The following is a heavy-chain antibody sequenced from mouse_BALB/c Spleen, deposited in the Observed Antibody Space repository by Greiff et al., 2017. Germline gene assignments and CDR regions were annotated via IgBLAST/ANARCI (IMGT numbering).Heavy chain of an antibody. Sequence: EVNVVESGGGLVKPGGSLKLSCAASGFTFSSYTMSWVRQTPEKRLEWVATISSGGSYTYYPDSVKGRFTISRDNAKNTLYLQMSSLKSEDTAMYYCTGEDDYDGFAYWGQGTLVTVSA. J-gene: IGHJ3*01. V-gene: IGHV5-6-4*01. CDR2: ISSGGSYT. D-gene: IGHD2-4*01. CDR1: GFTFSSYT. CDR3: TGEDDYDGFAY.